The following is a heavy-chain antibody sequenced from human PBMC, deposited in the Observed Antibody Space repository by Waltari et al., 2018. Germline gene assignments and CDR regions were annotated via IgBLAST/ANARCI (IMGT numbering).Heavy chain of an antibody. CDR1: GFTFSSYA. Sequence: EVQLLESGGGLVQPGGSLRLSCAASGFTFSSYAMSWVRQAPGKGLEWVSAISGSGGRTYYADSVKGRFTISRDNSKNTLYLQMNSLRAEDTAVYYCAKGIAYAAAAGNYDAFDIWGQGTMVTVSS. CDR2: ISGSGGRT. CDR3: AKGIAYAAAAGNYDAFDI. D-gene: IGHD6-13*01. J-gene: IGHJ3*02. V-gene: IGHV3-23*01.